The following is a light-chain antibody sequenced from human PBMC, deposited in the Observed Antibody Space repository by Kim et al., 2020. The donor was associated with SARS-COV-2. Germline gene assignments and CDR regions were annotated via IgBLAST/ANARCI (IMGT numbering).Light chain of an antibody. CDR2: GAS. CDR3: QQYNNWPYT. V-gene: IGKV3-15*01. J-gene: IGKJ2*01. CDR1: QSVSSN. Sequence: SVSPGERATLSCRASQSVSSNLAWYQQKPGQAPRLLIYGASTRATGFPAGFSGSGSGTEFTLTISSLQSEDFAVYYCQQYNNWPYTFGQGTKLEI.